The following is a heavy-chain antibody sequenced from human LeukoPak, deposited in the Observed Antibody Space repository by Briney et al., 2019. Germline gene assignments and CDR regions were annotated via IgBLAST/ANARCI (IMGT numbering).Heavy chain of an antibody. V-gene: IGHV3-7*01. CDR1: GFTFSSYW. CDR3: ARTDAFDI. J-gene: IGHJ3*02. CDR2: IKEDGSEK. Sequence: PGGSLRLSCAASGFTFSSYWMSWVPQAPGKGLEWVANIKEDGSEKYYVDSVKGRFIISRDNGKNSMYLQVNSLRAEDTAVYYCARTDAFDIWGQGTMITVSS.